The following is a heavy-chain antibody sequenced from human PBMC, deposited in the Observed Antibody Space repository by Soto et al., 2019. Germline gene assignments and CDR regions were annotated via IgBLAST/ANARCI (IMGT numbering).Heavy chain of an antibody. Sequence: QVQLVQSGAEVKKPGSSVKVSCKASGGTFSSYAISWVRQAPGQGLEWMGGIIPIFGTADYAQKFQGRVTITADASTSTAYMELSSLRSEATAVYYCARAVAGGVYYYYGMDVFLQATTVTVSS. CDR3: ARAVAGGVYYYYGMDV. CDR1: GGTFSSYA. J-gene: IGHJ6*02. D-gene: IGHD6-19*01. CDR2: IIPIFGTA. V-gene: IGHV1-69*12.